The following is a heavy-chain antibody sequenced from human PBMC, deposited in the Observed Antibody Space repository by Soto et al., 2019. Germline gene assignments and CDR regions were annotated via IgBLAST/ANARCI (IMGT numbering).Heavy chain of an antibody. CDR1: GFAFSIYW. CDR3: AKGRSYYYYYGVGV. J-gene: IGHJ6*02. V-gene: IGHV3-7*03. CDR2: IIDNGTKK. Sequence: GGSLRLSCAASGFAFSIYWMMWVRQAPGKGLEWVANIIDNGTKKYYAESVKGRFTISRDNAKNTLYLQMNSLRAEDTALYYCAKGRSYYYYYGVGVWGQGTTVTVSS.